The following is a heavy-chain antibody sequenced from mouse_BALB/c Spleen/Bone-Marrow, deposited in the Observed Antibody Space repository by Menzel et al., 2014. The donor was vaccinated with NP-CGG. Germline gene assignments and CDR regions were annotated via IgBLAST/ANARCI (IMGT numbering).Heavy chain of an antibody. J-gene: IGHJ1*01. D-gene: IGHD1-1*01. CDR2: IWRGGST. CDR3: AKGGITTVWYFDV. V-gene: IGHV2-5*01. Sequence: VKLVESGPGLVQPSQSLSITCTVSGFSLTGHGVHWVRQSPGKGLEWLGVIWRGGSTDYNAAFMSRLTITKDNSKNQVFFKMNSLQGDDTAMYYCAKGGITTVWYFDVWGAGTTVTVSS. CDR1: GFSLTGHG.